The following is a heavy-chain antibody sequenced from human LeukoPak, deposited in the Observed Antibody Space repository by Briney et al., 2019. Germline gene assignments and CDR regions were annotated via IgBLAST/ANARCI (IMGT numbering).Heavy chain of an antibody. J-gene: IGHJ5*02. CDR1: GGSFSGYY. D-gene: IGHD3-10*01. CDR2: INHSGST. CDR3: ARWDYGSGTYYNWFDP. V-gene: IGHV4-34*01. Sequence: SETLSLTCAVYGGSFSGYYWSWIRQPPGKGLEWIGEINHSGSTNYNPSLKSRVTISVDTSKNQFSLKLSSVTAADTAVYYCARWDYGSGTYYNWFDPWGQGTLVTVSS.